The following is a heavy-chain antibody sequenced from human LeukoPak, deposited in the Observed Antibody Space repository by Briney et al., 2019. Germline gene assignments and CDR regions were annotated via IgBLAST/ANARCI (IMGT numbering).Heavy chain of an antibody. CDR1: GFTFSNYG. V-gene: IGHV3-20*04. J-gene: IGHJ5*02. CDR2: INWNGGST. CDR3: ARAKYSSTWYGNWFDP. D-gene: IGHD6-13*01. Sequence: PGGSLRLSCAASGFTFSNYGIHWVRQAPGKGLEWVSGINWNGGSTGYADSVKGRFTISRDNAKNSLYLQMNSLRAEDTAFYYCARAKYSSTWYGNWFDPWGQEPWSPSPQ.